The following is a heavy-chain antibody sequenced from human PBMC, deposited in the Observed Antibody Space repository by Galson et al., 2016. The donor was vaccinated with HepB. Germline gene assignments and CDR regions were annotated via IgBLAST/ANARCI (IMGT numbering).Heavy chain of an antibody. CDR3: AREGAIFGVVTNWFDP. J-gene: IGHJ5*02. V-gene: IGHV3-48*01. CDR1: GFTFSSYS. CDR2: ISSSSSSTI. Sequence: SLRLSCAASGFTFSSYSMNWVRQAPGKGLEWVSYISSSSSSTIYYADSVKGRFTISRDNAENSLYLQMNSLRAEDTAVYYCAREGAIFGVVTNWFDPWGQGTLVTVSS. D-gene: IGHD3-3*01.